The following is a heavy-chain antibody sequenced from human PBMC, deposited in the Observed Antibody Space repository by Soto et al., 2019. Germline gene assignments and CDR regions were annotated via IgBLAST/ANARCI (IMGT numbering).Heavy chain of an antibody. CDR2: INHSGST. V-gene: IGHV4-34*01. CDR3: ARGPRGIAAAIRRKGNWFDP. CDR1: GGSFSGYY. D-gene: IGHD6-13*01. Sequence: SATLSLTCAVYGGSFSGYYWSWIRQPPGKGLEWIGEINHSGSTNYNPSLKSRVTISVDTSKNQFSLKLSSVTAADTAVYYCARGPRGIAAAIRRKGNWFDPWGQGTLVTVSS. J-gene: IGHJ5*02.